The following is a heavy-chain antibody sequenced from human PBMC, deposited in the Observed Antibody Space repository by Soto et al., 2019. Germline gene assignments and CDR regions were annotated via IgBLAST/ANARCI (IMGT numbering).Heavy chain of an antibody. CDR2: IYHSGST. CDR1: GYSISSGYY. CDR3: ARTAMVGVDY. J-gene: IGHJ4*02. V-gene: IGHV4-38-2*01. D-gene: IGHD5-18*01. Sequence: SETLSLTCAVSGYSISSGYYWGWIRQPPGKGLEWIGSIYHSGSTYYNPSLKSRVTISVDTSKNQFSLKLSSVTAADTAVYYCARTAMVGVDYWGQGTLVTAP.